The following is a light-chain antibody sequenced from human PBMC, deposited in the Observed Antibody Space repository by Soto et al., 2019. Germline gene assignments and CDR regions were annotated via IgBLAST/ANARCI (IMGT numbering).Light chain of an antibody. Sequence: IQLTQSPASLSPSVGDRVTITCRASQSISSYLNWYQQKPGKAPKLRIYAASSLQSGVPSRFSGSGSGTEFTLTISSLQPDDFATYYCQQYNSYWTFGQGTKVDIK. J-gene: IGKJ1*01. CDR2: AAS. V-gene: IGKV1-39*01. CDR3: QQYNSYWT. CDR1: QSISSY.